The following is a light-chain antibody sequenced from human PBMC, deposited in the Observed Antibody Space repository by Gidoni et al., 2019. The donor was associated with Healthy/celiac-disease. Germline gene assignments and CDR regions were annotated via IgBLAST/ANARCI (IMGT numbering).Light chain of an antibody. CDR1: NIGSKS. Sequence: YGRTQPPSVSVAPGQTARRTCGGTNIGSKSVHWYQQKPGQAPVLVVYDDSDRPSGIPERFSGSNSGNTATLTISRVEAGDEADYYCQVWDSSSDHRVFGGGTKLAVL. CDR2: DDS. J-gene: IGLJ2*01. CDR3: QVWDSSSDHRV. V-gene: IGLV3-21*02.